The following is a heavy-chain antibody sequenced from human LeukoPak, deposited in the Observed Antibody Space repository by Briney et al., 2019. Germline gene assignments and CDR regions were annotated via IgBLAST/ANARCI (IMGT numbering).Heavy chain of an antibody. D-gene: IGHD4-11*01. V-gene: IGHV1-18*01. CDR2: ISAYNGYT. J-gene: IGHJ1*01. CDR1: GYTCTNYG. CDR3: ARDKAVTTELTQYFQH. Sequence: ASVKVSCKASGYTCTNYGVSWVRQAPGQGLEWVGWISAYNGYTNYAQKFQFRVTMTTDTSTSTAYMELRSLTSDDTAVYYCARDKAVTTELTQYFQHWGQGTLVTVSS.